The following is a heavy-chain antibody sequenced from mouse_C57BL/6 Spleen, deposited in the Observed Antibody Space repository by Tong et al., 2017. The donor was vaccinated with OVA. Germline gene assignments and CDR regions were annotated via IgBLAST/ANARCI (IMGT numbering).Heavy chain of an antibody. V-gene: IGHV1-15*01. CDR3: TRLDSNYEDYYAMDY. D-gene: IGHD2-5*01. J-gene: IGHJ4*01. CDR2: IDPETGGT. CDR1: GYTFTDYE. Sequence: VQLQESGAELVRPGASVTLSCKASGYTFTDYEMHWVKQTPVHGLEWIGAIDPETGGTAYNQKFKGKAILTADKSSSTAYMELRSLTSEDSAVYYCTRLDSNYEDYYAMDYWGQGTSVTVSS.